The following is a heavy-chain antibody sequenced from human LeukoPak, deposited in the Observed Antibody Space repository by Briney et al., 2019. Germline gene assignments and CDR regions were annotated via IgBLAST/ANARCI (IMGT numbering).Heavy chain of an antibody. J-gene: IGHJ4*02. Sequence: GGSLRLSCAASGFTFSTYWMSWVRQAPGKGLQWVANIKQDGSEKYYVDSVKGRFTISRDNAKNSLYLQMNSLRVEDTAVYYCEKGGHIDYWGQGTLVTVSS. CDR2: IKQDGSEK. CDR3: EKGGHIDY. V-gene: IGHV3-7*01. D-gene: IGHD3-16*01. CDR1: GFTFSTYW.